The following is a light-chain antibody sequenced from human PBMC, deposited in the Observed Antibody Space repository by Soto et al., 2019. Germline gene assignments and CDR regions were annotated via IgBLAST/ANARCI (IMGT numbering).Light chain of an antibody. CDR3: QQYHIWPSWT. Sequence: EIVLTQSPATLSVSLGHSATLSCRASQSVSLSLAWYQMRPGQPPRLLIYGASTRATDIPARFSGGGSGTDITLTISSLQSEDFAVYFCQQYHIWPSWTFGQGTKVELK. CDR1: QSVSLS. CDR2: GAS. J-gene: IGKJ1*01. V-gene: IGKV3-15*01.